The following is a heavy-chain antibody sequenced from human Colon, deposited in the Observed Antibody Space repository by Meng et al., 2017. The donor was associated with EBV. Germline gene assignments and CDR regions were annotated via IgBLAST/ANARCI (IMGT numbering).Heavy chain of an antibody. Sequence: QVHLLQAGAEVKKPGASVRVSCEASGYSFASYGISWLRQAPGQGLEWMGWFVNNVDTYSAQKFQGRVTMTTDTHTSTAFMELRSLRSDDTAVYYCARGTPGRSYSDYWGQGTLVTVSS. CDR3: ARGTPGRSYSDY. CDR1: GYSFASYG. D-gene: IGHD3-10*01. J-gene: IGHJ4*02. CDR2: FVNNVDT. V-gene: IGHV1-18*01.